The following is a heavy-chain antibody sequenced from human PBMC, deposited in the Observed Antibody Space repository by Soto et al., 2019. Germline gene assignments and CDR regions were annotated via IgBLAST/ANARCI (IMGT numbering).Heavy chain of an antibody. Sequence: PSETLSLTCTVSGGSISSGGYYWSWIRQHPGKGLEWIGYIYYNGSTYYNPSLKSRVTISVDTSKNQFSLKLSSVTAADTAVYYCATHRGYYYDSSGYFLDYWGQGTLVTVSS. CDR3: ATHRGYYYDSSGYFLDY. CDR2: IYYNGST. D-gene: IGHD3-22*01. CDR1: GGSISSGGYY. V-gene: IGHV4-31*03. J-gene: IGHJ4*02.